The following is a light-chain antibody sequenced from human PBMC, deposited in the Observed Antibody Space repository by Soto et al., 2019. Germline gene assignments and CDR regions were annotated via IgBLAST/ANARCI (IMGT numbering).Light chain of an antibody. CDR1: QSVSSL. Sequence: VLMQSPATLSVSPGERVTLSCRASQSVSSLLAWYQQKPGQAPRLLIYSTSTRATGIPARFSGSGSGTEFTLTISSLQSEDFAIYYCQQYHYWPYTFGQGTKLEIK. V-gene: IGKV3-15*01. CDR3: QQYHYWPYT. CDR2: STS. J-gene: IGKJ2*01.